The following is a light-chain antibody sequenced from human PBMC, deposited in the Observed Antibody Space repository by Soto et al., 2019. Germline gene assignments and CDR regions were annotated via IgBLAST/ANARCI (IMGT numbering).Light chain of an antibody. CDR3: QQFNSYPIT. V-gene: IGKV1-39*01. Sequence: DIQMTQSPSSLSASVEDTVTITCRASQDINVYLNWYQQKPGEVPKLLIYSASTLHSGVPSRFTGSGSETDFTLTIRSLQPEDFATYYCQQFNSYPITFGQGTRLEIK. CDR1: QDINVY. CDR2: SAS. J-gene: IGKJ5*01.